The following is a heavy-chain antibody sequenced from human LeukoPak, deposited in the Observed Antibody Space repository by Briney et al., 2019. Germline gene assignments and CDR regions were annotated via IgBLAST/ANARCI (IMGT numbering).Heavy chain of an antibody. CDR3: ARVKEGRTGTTDFDY. D-gene: IGHD1-1*01. Sequence: GASVKVSCKASGYTFTSYGISWVRQAPGQGLEWMGWISAYNGNTNYAQKLQGRVTMTTDTSTSTVYMELRSLRSDDTAVYYCARVKEGRTGTTDFDYWGQGTLVTVSS. CDR1: GYTFTSYG. V-gene: IGHV1-18*01. J-gene: IGHJ4*02. CDR2: ISAYNGNT.